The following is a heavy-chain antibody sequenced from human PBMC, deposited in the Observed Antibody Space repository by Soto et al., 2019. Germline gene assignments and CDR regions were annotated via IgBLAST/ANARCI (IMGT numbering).Heavy chain of an antibody. CDR3: AKFGREAFDV. D-gene: IGHD3-3*01. CDR2: ISYSGST. Sequence: QVQLQESGPGLLKPSQTMSLTCTVSGGSISSDGHYWNWVRQHPGKGLEWIAYISYSGSTFYNPSLQSRVTISIDTSKIQSSLTLSSVTAADTVVYYCAKFGREAFDVWGQGTVVTISS. CDR1: GGSISSDGHY. V-gene: IGHV4-31*03. J-gene: IGHJ3*01.